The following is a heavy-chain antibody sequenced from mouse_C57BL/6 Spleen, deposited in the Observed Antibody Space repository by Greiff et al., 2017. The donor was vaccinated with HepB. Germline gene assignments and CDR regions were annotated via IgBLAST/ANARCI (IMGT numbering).Heavy chain of an antibody. Sequence: EVQLQQSGPELVKPGASVKISCKASGYSFTDYNMNWVKQSNGKSLEWIAVINPNYGTTSYNQKFKGKATLTVDQSSSTAYMQLNSLTSEDSAVYYCARGGYYGYYYAMDYWGQGTSVTVSS. CDR1: GYSFTDYN. CDR2: INPNYGTT. V-gene: IGHV1-39*01. D-gene: IGHD1-1*01. J-gene: IGHJ4*01. CDR3: ARGGYYGYYYAMDY.